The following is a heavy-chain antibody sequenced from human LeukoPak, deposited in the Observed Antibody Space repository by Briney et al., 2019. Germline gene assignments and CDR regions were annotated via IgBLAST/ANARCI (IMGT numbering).Heavy chain of an antibody. Sequence: PSETLSLTCTVSGYSISSGYYWGWIRQPPGKGLEWIGYIYYSGSTYYNPSLKSRVTISVDTSKNQFSLKLSSVTAADTAVYYCAREGLEPLPYYFDYWGQGTLVTVSS. V-gene: IGHV4-30-4*08. CDR2: IYYSGST. CDR3: AREGLEPLPYYFDY. J-gene: IGHJ4*02. CDR1: GYSISSGYY. D-gene: IGHD1-1*01.